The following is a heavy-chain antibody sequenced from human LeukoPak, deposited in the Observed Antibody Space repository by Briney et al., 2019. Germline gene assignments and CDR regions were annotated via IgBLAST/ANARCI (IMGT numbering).Heavy chain of an antibody. CDR2: ISGSGGST. CDR3: AKDVGYCSSTSCYTFDY. Sequence: PGGSLRLSCAASGFTFSSHWMSWVRQAPGKGLEWVSAISGSGGSTYYADSVKGRFTISRDNSKNTLYLQMNSLRAEDTAVYYCAKDVGYCSSTSCYTFDYWGQGTLVTVSS. V-gene: IGHV3-23*01. CDR1: GFTFSSHW. J-gene: IGHJ4*02. D-gene: IGHD2-2*02.